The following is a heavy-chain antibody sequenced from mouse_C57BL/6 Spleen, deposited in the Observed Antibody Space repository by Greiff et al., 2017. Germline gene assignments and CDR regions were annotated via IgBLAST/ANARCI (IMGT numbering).Heavy chain of an antibody. V-gene: IGHV5-17*01. CDR1: GFTFSDYG. J-gene: IGHJ2*01. D-gene: IGHD2-3*01. Sequence: VQLKESGGGLVKPGGSLKLSCAASGFTFSDYGMHWVRQGPENGLEWVGYISSGSSTIYYEDTVKGRFTISRDNANNTLFLQMTTLRSEDTAMYYCARDGYYVFDYWGQGTPLTVSS. CDR3: ARDGYYVFDY. CDR2: ISSGSSTI.